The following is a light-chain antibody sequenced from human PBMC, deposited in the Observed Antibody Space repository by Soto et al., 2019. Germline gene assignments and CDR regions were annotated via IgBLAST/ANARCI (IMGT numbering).Light chain of an antibody. Sequence: DIQMTQSPSTLSASVGDRVTITCRASQSISNWLAWHQQKPGKAPKLLIYKASNLESGVPSRLSGSGSGTEFTLTISSLQPDDFATYYCQQYNSYSTFGQGTKVDIK. V-gene: IGKV1-5*03. CDR1: QSISNW. J-gene: IGKJ1*01. CDR3: QQYNSYST. CDR2: KAS.